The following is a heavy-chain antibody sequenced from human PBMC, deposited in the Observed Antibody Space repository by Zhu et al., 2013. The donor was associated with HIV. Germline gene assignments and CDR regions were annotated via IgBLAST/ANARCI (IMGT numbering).Heavy chain of an antibody. CDR1: GYTFTSYG. Sequence: QVQLVQSGAEVKKPGASVKVSCKASGYTFTSYGISWVRQAPGQGLEWMGWISAYNGNTNYAQKLQGRVTMTTDTSTSTAYMELRSLRSDDTAVYYCARDFSVTSYYDFWSGTNNWFDPWGQGTRGHRLL. J-gene: IGHJ5*02. CDR3: ARDFSVTSYYDFWSGTNNWFDP. V-gene: IGHV1-18*01. D-gene: IGHD3-3*01. CDR2: ISAYNGNT.